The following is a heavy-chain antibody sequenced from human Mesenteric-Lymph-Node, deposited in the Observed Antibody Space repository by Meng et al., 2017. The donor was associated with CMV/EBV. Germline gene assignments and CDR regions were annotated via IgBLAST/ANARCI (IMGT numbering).Heavy chain of an antibody. D-gene: IGHD3-10*01. J-gene: IGHJ6*02. V-gene: IGHV4-4*02. CDR3: ARYSITMDRGYYYGMDV. CDR1: GGPISSSNW. CDR2: IYHSGST. Sequence: SETLSLTCAVSGGPISSSNWWSWVRQPPGKGLEWIGEIYHSGSTNYNPSLKSRVTISVDKSKNQFSLKLSSVTAADMAVYYCARYSITMDRGYYYGMDVWGQGTTVTVSS.